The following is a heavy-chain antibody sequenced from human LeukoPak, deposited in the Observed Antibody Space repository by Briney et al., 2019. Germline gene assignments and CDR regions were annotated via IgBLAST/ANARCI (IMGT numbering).Heavy chain of an antibody. CDR1: GYTFTSYY. V-gene: IGHV1-46*01. CDR3: ASQYCSSTSCTVYNWFDP. Sequence: ASVKVSCKASGYTFTSYYMHWVQQAPGQGLEWMGIINPSGGSTSYAQKFQGRVTMTRDTSTSTVYMELSSLRSEDTAVYYCASQYCSSTSCTVYNWFDPWGQGTLVTVSS. CDR2: INPSGGST. D-gene: IGHD2-2*01. J-gene: IGHJ5*02.